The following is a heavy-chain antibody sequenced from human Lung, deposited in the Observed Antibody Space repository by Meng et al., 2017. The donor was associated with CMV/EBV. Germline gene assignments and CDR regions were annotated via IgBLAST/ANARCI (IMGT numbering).Heavy chain of an antibody. D-gene: IGHD3-22*01. V-gene: IGHV5-51*01. CDR1: GNRFYNYC. Sequence: GGSLRLXFQVSGNRFYNYCIGWVRQMPGKGLEWMGIIYPGDSDIEHNPSLQGRVTFSADKSISTAYLPWRSLKASDTAMYYCVRREYFDTESGKWGQGTLVTVSS. J-gene: IGHJ1*01. CDR2: IYPGDSDI. CDR3: VRREYFDTESGK.